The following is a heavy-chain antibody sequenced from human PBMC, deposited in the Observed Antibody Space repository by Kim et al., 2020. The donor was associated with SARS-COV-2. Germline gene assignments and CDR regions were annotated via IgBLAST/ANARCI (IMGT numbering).Heavy chain of an antibody. CDR2: TRNKANSNTT. V-gene: IGHV3-72*01. CDR3: ARLTPDRYYFDY. D-gene: IGHD3-16*02. J-gene: IGHJ4*02. CDR1: GFTFSDHY. Sequence: GGSLRLSCAASGFTFSDHYMDWVRQAPGKGLEWVGRTRNKANSNTTEYAASVKDRFTISRDDSKGSLYLQMNSLKTEDTAVYYCARLTPDRYYFDYWGQGTLVTVSS.